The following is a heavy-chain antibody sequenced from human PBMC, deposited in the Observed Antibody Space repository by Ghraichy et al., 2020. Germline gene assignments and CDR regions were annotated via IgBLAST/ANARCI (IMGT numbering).Heavy chain of an antibody. V-gene: IGHV1-2*04. CDR3: ARLGYGSSTRCMDYWYGMDV. Sequence: ASVKVSCKASGYTFTGYYMHWVRQAPGQGLEWMGWINPNGGGTNYAQKFQGWVTMTRDTSISTAYMELSRLRSDDTAVYYCARLGYGSSTRCMDYWYGMDVRRQGATVTVSS. D-gene: IGHD2-2*01. CDR1: GYTFTGYY. J-gene: IGHJ6*02. CDR2: INPNGGGT.